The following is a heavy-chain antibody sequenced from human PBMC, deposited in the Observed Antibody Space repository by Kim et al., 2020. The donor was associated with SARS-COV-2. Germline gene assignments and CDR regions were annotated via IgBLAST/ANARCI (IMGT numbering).Heavy chain of an antibody. Sequence: SETLSITCTVSGGSISSKYWSWIRQPPGKGLEWIGYIYYSGSTKYNPSLKSRVTISLDASKNQFSLRLSSVTSADTAVYYCARGLPINYYGMDVWGQGTT. CDR1: GGSISSKY. J-gene: IGHJ6*02. CDR2: IYYSGST. CDR3: ARGLPINYYGMDV. V-gene: IGHV4-59*01. D-gene: IGHD3-9*01.